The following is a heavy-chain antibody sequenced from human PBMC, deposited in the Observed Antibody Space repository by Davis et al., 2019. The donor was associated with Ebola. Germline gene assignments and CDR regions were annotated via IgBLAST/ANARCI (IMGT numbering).Heavy chain of an antibody. J-gene: IGHJ4*02. Sequence: SVTVSCKASGFTFTNVQWLRQARGQRLAWIGWVVVGSGNTHYAQKSKGRVTISRGMSASAVYLGLSSLRSEDTAVYYCAAGVSTYCGGDCYSTWGQGTLVTVSS. CDR1: GFTFTN. CDR3: AAGVSTYCGGDCYST. CDR2: VVVGSGNT. V-gene: IGHV1-58*01. D-gene: IGHD2-21*01.